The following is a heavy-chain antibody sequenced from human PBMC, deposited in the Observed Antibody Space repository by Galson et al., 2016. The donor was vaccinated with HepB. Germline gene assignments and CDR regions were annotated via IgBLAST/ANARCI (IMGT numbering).Heavy chain of an antibody. CDR1: GGTFSSSYS. Sequence: CKASGGTFSSSYSISWVRQAPGQALEWSGGINPVLGTVNYAQNIQGRVTITADSMELTTLRSEDTAVYYCARDWKGYFDFWGQGSLVTVSS. CDR3: ARDWKGYFDF. J-gene: IGHJ4*02. V-gene: IGHV1-69*06. D-gene: IGHD2-15*01. CDR2: INPVLGTV.